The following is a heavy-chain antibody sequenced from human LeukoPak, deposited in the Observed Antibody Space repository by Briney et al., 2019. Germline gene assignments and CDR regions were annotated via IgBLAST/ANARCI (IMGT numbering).Heavy chain of an antibody. V-gene: IGHV1-18*01. CDR1: GYTFTSYG. J-gene: IGHJ5*02. Sequence: ASVKVSCKASGYTFTSYGISWVRQAPGQGLEWMGWTSAYNGNTNYAQKFQGRVTMTRDTSTSTVYMELSSLRSEDTAIYYCARDNSGGSTWWFDPWGQGTLVIVSS. CDR2: TSAYNGNT. CDR3: ARDNSGGSTWWFDP. D-gene: IGHD2-15*01.